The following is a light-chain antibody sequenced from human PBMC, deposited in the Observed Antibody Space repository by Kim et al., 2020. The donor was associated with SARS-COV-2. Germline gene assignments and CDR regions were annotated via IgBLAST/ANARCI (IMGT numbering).Light chain of an antibody. CDR1: QSVSSNY. J-gene: IGKJ1*01. CDR2: GAS. CDR3: QQYAGSPWT. V-gene: IGKV3-20*01. Sequence: SPGERGTLSCRASQSVSSNYLAWYQRKPGQAPRLLIYGASSRATGIPDRFSCSGSGTDFTLTISSLEPEDFAVYYCQQYAGSPWTFGQGTKVDIK.